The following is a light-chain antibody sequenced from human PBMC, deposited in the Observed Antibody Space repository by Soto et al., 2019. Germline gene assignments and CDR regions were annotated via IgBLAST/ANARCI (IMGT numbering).Light chain of an antibody. CDR2: DDT. CDR3: CLYVGGRTYL. Sequence: QSALAQPASVSGSPGQSITISCTGTVGLVSWYQQHPGKVPKLIIYDDTKRPSGVSSRFSGSKSGNTASLTIPGLQTEDEADYYCCLYVGGRTYLFGTGTRSTS. CDR1: VGL. V-gene: IGLV2-23*01. J-gene: IGLJ1*01.